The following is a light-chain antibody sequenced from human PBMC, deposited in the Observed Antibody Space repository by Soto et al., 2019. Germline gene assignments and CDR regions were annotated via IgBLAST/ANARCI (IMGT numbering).Light chain of an antibody. CDR1: SGHSTYI. Sequence: QLVLTQSSSASASLGSSVKVTCTLSSGHSTYIIAWHQQQPGKAPRYLMKLECSVTYNKGSGVPDRFSGSSSGADRYLTISNLQSEDEADYYCETWDSNSRVFGGGTKLTVL. CDR3: ETWDSNSRV. V-gene: IGLV4-60*03. J-gene: IGLJ2*01. CDR2: LECSVTY.